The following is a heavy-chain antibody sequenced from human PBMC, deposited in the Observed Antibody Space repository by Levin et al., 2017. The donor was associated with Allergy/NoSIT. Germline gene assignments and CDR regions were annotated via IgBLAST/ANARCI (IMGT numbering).Heavy chain of an antibody. CDR3: ATGPVGFDS. Sequence: PGGSLRLSCNVSAGSISSSPYYWGWIRQPPGKGLEWIGIIYDSVSTYYNPSLNSRVSISVDTSKNQFSLKLTPLTAADTAVYYCATGPVGFDSWGQGILVTVSS. CDR2: IYDSVST. CDR1: AGSISSSPYY. V-gene: IGHV4-39*01. J-gene: IGHJ4*02.